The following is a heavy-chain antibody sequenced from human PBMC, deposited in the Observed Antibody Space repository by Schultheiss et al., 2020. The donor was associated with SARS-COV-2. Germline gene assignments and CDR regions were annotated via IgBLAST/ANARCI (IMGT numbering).Heavy chain of an antibody. J-gene: IGHJ3*02. CDR2: IYYSGST. CDR3: AREKDYDSSGYYRAFDI. Sequence: SQTLSLTCTVSGGSISCSSYYWGWIRQPPGKGLEWIGSIYYSGSTYYNPSLKSRVTISVDTSKNQFSLKLSSVTAADTAVYYCAREKDYDSSGYYRAFDIWGQGTMVTVSS. CDR1: GGSISCSSYY. D-gene: IGHD3-22*01. V-gene: IGHV4-39*07.